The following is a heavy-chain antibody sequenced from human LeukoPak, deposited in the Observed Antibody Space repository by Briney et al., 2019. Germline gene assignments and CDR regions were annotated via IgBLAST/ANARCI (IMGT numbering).Heavy chain of an antibody. CDR2: IYTSGST. CDR1: GGSISSGDYY. Sequence: SETLSLTCTVSGGSISSGDYYWSWIRQPAGKGLEWIGRIYTSGSTNYNPSLKSRVTMSVDTSKNQFSLKLSSVTAADTAVYYCARGLVVVGPDAFDIWGQGTMVTVSS. V-gene: IGHV4-61*02. D-gene: IGHD3-22*01. CDR3: ARGLVVVGPDAFDI. J-gene: IGHJ3*02.